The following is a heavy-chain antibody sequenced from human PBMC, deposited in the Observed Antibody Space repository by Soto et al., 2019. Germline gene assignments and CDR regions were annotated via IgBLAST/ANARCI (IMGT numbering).Heavy chain of an antibody. J-gene: IGHJ6*02. V-gene: IGHV4-38-2*01. D-gene: IGHD3-3*01. CDR3: ARDTIFGVVNYHYGLDV. Sequence: SETLSLTCVVSGYSISSGYYWGWTRQPPGKGLEWIGSSYHSGGPYYNPSLKSRVTISVDTSKNQFYLKLRSVTAADTAVYYCARDTIFGVVNYHYGLDVWGQGTTVTVSS. CDR2: SYHSGGP. CDR1: GYSISSGYY.